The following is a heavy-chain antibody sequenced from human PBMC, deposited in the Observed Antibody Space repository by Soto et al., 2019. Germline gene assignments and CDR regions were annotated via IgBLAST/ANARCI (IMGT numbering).Heavy chain of an antibody. CDR3: ARDIVVVPAAMGGYYYYYGMDV. Sequence: SETLSLTCAVYGGSFSGYYWSWIRQPPGKGLEWIGEINHSGSTNYNPSLKSRVTISVDTSKNHFSLKLSSVTAADTAVYYCARDIVVVPAAMGGYYYYYGMDVWGQGTTVTVSS. CDR1: GGSFSGYY. D-gene: IGHD2-2*01. J-gene: IGHJ6*02. CDR2: INHSGST. V-gene: IGHV4-34*01.